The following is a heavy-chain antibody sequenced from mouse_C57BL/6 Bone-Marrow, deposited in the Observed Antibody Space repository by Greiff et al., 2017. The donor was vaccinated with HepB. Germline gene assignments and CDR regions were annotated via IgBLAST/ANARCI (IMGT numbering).Heavy chain of an antibody. CDR2: ISDGGSYT. Sequence: EVKLVESGGGLVKPGGSLKLSCAASGFTFSSYAMSWVRQTPEKRLEWVATISDGGSYTYYPDNVKGRFTISRDNAKNNLYLQMSHLKSEDTAMYYCARDPNDLFDVWGTGTTVTVSS. CDR3: ARDPNDLFDV. CDR1: GFTFSSYA. V-gene: IGHV5-4*01. J-gene: IGHJ1*03.